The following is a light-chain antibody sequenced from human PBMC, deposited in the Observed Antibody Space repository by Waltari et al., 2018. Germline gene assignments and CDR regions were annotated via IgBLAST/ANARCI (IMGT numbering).Light chain of an antibody. CDR3: QVWDSSTVA. Sequence: SYELTQPLSVSVAPGPTARITCGGSHVGSTVVHWYQQKPGQAPVLVIYRDTYRPSGIPERLSGSNSGNTATLTISRVQAGDEADYYCQVWDSSTVAFGGGTKLTVL. V-gene: IGLV3-9*01. CDR2: RDT. CDR1: HVGSTV. J-gene: IGLJ2*01.